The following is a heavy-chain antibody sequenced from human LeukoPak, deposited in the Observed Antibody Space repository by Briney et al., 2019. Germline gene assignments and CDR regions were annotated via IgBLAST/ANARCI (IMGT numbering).Heavy chain of an antibody. Sequence: GGSLRLSCAASGFTFSSYSMNWVRQAPGKGLEWVSYISSSSSTIYYADSVKGRFTISRDNSKNTLYLQMNSLRAEDTAVYYCARDRAAADDYYYGMDVWGQGTTVTVSS. V-gene: IGHV3-48*01. CDR3: ARDRAAADDYYYGMDV. J-gene: IGHJ6*02. CDR2: ISSSSSTI. CDR1: GFTFSSYS. D-gene: IGHD6-13*01.